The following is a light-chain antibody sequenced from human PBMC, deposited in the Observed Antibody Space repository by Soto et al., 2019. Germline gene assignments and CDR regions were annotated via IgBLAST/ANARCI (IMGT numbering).Light chain of an antibody. J-gene: IGLJ2*01. CDR2: DVS. Sequence: QSALNQPASVSGSPGQSITISCTGTSSDVGGYNYVSWYQQHPGKAPKLMIYDVSNRPSGVSNRFSGSKSGNTASLTISGLQAEDEADYYCSSYTSSSILFGGGTQLTVL. V-gene: IGLV2-14*01. CDR3: SSYTSSSIL. CDR1: SSDVGGYNY.